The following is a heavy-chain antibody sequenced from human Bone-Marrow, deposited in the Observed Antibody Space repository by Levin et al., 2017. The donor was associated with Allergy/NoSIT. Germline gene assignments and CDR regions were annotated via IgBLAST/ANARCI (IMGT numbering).Heavy chain of an antibody. CDR3: ARDWATVTGPRYFHH. V-gene: IGHV1-69*04. D-gene: IGHD6-19*01. J-gene: IGHJ1*01. Sequence: VASVKVSCKASGGTFSSYIIHWVRQAPGQGLEWMGRIIPIVGITNYAQKFQGRVTITADKSTSTAYMELSSLTSEDTAVYYCARDWATVTGPRYFHHWGQGTLVTVSS. CDR1: GGTFSSYI. CDR2: IIPIVGIT.